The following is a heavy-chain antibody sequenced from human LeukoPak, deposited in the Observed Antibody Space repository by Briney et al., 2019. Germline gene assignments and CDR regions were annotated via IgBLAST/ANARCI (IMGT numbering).Heavy chain of an antibody. V-gene: IGHV3-30*02. J-gene: IGHJ6*03. CDR3: AKESVYYYYYMDV. CDR1: GFTFRSYG. Sequence: GGSLRLSCEASGFTFRSYGMHWVRQAPGKGLEWVTFIRYDGSNKYYADSVKGRFTISTDNSKNTLYLQMNSLRAEDTAVYYCAKESVYYYYYMDVWGKGTTVTISS. CDR2: IRYDGSNK.